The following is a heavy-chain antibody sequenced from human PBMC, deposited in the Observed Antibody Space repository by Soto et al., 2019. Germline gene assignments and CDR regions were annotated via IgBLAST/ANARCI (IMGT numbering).Heavy chain of an antibody. CDR1: GFTLSGSA. Sequence: PGGSLRLSCAASGFTLSGSAMHWVRQASGKGLEWVGRIRKKANSYATAYAASVNGRFTISRDNSKNTLFLQMSSLRVEDTAVYYCVKAISARYNSAKAFDIWGQGTMVTVSS. J-gene: IGHJ3*02. CDR2: IRKKANSYAT. CDR3: VKAISARYNSAKAFDI. V-gene: IGHV3-73*01. D-gene: IGHD2-2*02.